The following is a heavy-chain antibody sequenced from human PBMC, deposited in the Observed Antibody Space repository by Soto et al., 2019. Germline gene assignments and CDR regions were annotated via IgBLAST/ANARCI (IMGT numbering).Heavy chain of an antibody. CDR2: INAGNGNT. CDR3: ARSRMTGCFDY. V-gene: IGHV1-3*01. CDR1: GYTFTSYS. Sequence: GASVNVSCKASGYTFTSYSMHWVRQAPGQRLEWMGWINAGNGNTKYSQKFQGRVTITRDTSASTAYMELSSLRSEDTAVYYCARSRMTGCFDYWGQGTLVTVSS. D-gene: IGHD3-9*01. J-gene: IGHJ4*02.